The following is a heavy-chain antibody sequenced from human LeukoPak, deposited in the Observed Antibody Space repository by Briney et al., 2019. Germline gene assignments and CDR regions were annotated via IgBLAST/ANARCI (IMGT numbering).Heavy chain of an antibody. J-gene: IGHJ3*02. V-gene: IGHV1-46*01. Sequence: GASVKVSCKASGYTFTSYYMHWVRQAPGQGLEWMGIINPSGGSTSYAQKFQGRVTMTRDMSTSTDYMELSSLRSEDTAVYYCASARWLQLRIHDAFDIWGQGTMVTVSS. D-gene: IGHD5-24*01. CDR2: INPSGGST. CDR3: ASARWLQLRIHDAFDI. CDR1: GYTFTSYY.